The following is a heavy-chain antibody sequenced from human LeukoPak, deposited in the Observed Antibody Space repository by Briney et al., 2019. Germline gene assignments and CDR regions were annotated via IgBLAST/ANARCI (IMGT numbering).Heavy chain of an antibody. D-gene: IGHD4-17*01. CDR1: GFTFSSYA. CDR3: AKEMDYGDYGYFDL. CDR2: ISGSGGST. V-gene: IGHV3-23*01. Sequence: GGSLGLSCAASGFTFSSYAMSWVRQAPEKGLEWVSAISGSGGSTYYADSVKGRFTISRDNSKNTLYLQMNSLRAEDTAVYYCAKEMDYGDYGYFDLWGRGTLVTVSS. J-gene: IGHJ2*01.